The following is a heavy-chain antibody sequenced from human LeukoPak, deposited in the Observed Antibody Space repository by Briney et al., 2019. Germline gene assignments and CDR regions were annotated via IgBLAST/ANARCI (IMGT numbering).Heavy chain of an antibody. CDR2: IIPIFGTA. J-gene: IGHJ6*03. D-gene: IGHD1-26*01. CDR3: ARVAVGATGLLGYYYMDV. CDR1: GGTFSSYA. Sequence: VASVKVSCKASGGTFSSYAISWVRQAPGQGLEWMGGIIPIFGTANYAQKFQGRVTITADESTSTAYMELSSLRSEDTAVYYCARVAVGATGLLGYYYMDVWGKGTTVTISS. V-gene: IGHV1-69*13.